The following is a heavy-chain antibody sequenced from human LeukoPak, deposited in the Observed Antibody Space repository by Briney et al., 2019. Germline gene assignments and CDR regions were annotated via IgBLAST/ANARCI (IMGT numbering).Heavy chain of an antibody. D-gene: IGHD5-18*01. Sequence: SETLSLTCTVSGGSIVSYYWSWIRQPPGKGLEWIGYIYYSGSTNYNPSLKSRVTISVDTSKNQFSLKLSSVTAADTAVYYCARGGYSYGYGDYWGQGTLVTVSS. CDR3: ARGGYSYGYGDY. J-gene: IGHJ4*02. CDR2: IYYSGST. V-gene: IGHV4-59*01. CDR1: GGSIVSYY.